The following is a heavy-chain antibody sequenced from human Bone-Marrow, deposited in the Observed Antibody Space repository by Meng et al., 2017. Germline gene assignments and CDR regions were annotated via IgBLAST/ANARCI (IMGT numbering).Heavy chain of an antibody. J-gene: IGHJ4*02. D-gene: IGHD4-17*01. V-gene: IGHV3-21*01. CDR3: ARDYGDLRFGVDY. CDR2: ISSSSSYI. CDR1: GFTFSSYS. Sequence: GGSLRLSCAASGFTFSSYSMNWVRQAPGKGLEWVSSISSSSSYIYYADSVKGRFTISRDNAKNSLYLQMNSLRAEDTAVYYCARDYGDLRFGVDYWGQGTLVTVFS.